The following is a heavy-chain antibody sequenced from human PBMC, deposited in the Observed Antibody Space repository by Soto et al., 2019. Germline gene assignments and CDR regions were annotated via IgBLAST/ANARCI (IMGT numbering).Heavy chain of an antibody. Sequence: SVKVSCKASGGTFSSYAISWVRQAPGQGLEWMGGIIPIFGTANYAQKFQGRVTITADESTSTAYMELSSLRSEDTAVYYCARDRRDGYKAGGAFDIWGQGTMVTVSS. CDR2: IIPIFGTA. J-gene: IGHJ3*02. CDR1: GGTFSSYA. D-gene: IGHD5-12*01. CDR3: ARDRRDGYKAGGAFDI. V-gene: IGHV1-69*13.